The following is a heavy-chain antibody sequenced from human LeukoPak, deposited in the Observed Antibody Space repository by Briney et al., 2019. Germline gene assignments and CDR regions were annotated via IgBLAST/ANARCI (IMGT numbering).Heavy chain of an antibody. J-gene: IGHJ6*02. CDR1: GGSFSGYY. CDR2: INHSGST. CDR3: ARIKDRITIFGVVMRASSGHYYYGMDV. Sequence: SETLSLTCAVYGGSFSGYYWSWIRQPPGKGLEWMGEINHSGSTNYNPSLKSRVTISVDTSKNLFSLKLSSVTAADTAVYYCARIKDRITIFGVVMRASSGHYYYGMDVWGQGTTVTVSS. V-gene: IGHV4-34*01. D-gene: IGHD3-3*01.